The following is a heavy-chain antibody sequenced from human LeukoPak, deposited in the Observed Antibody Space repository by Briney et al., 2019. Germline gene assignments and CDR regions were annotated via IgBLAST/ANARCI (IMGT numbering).Heavy chain of an antibody. Sequence: SETLSLTCTVSGGSISSYSWSWIRQPPGKGLEWIGYTYYSGSTNYNPSLKSRVTISADTSKNQFSLKLSSVTATDTAVYYCARHYYGDYPNLYYFDYWGQGTLVTVSS. CDR1: GGSISSYS. J-gene: IGHJ4*02. CDR2: TYYSGST. D-gene: IGHD4-17*01. CDR3: ARHYYGDYPNLYYFDY. V-gene: IGHV4-59*08.